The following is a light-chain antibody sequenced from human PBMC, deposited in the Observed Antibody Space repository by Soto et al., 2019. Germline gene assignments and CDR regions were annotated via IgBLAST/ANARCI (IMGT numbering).Light chain of an antibody. CDR1: QGIGSY. Sequence: IQLKPSPSCRSASVGDRVTITCRASQGIGSYLSWYQQKPGEAPKLLIFAASTLQSGVPSRFSGSGSGTDFTLTISSLQAEDFAVYYCQQYSDLWTVGQGTKVDIK. CDR2: AAS. V-gene: IGKV1-9*01. CDR3: QQYSDLWT. J-gene: IGKJ1*01.